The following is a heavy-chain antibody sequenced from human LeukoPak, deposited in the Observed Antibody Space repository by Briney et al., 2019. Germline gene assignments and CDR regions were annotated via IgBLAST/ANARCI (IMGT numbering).Heavy chain of an antibody. CDR2: ISSNGGST. CDR1: GYTFSSYS. D-gene: IGHD3-10*01. J-gene: IGHJ4*03. CDR3: ARDPLWFGSRRTPYFDY. V-gene: IGHV3-64*01. Sequence: GGSLRLSCAASGYTFSSYSMGWVRQVPGKGLEYVSAISSNGGSTYYANSVKGRFTISRDNSKNTLYLQMGSLRAEDMAVYYCARDPLWFGSRRTPYFDYWGQGTMVTVSS.